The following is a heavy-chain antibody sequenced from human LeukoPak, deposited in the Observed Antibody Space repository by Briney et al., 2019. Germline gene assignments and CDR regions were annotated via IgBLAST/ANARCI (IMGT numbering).Heavy chain of an antibody. CDR1: GYSISSGYY. CDR3: ARRGSGYYYALGY. D-gene: IGHD3-22*01. J-gene: IGHJ4*02. Sequence: SETLSLTCTVSGYSISSGYYWGWIRQPPGKGLEWIGEINHSGGTNYNPSLKSRVTISVDTSKNQFSLKLSSVTAADTAVYYCARRGSGYYYALGYWGQGTLVTVSS. V-gene: IGHV4-38-2*02. CDR2: INHSGGT.